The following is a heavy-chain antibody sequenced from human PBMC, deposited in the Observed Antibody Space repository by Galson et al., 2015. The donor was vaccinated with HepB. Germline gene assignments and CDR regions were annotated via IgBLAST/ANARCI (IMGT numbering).Heavy chain of an antibody. CDR3: AKDSKYYYDSSGYLED. D-gene: IGHD3-22*01. Sequence: SLRLSCAASGFTFDDYAMHWVRQAPGKGLEWVSGISWNSGSIGYADSVKGRFTISRDNAKNSLYLQMNSLRAEDTALYYCAKDSKYYYDSSGYLEDWGQGTLVTVSS. CDR1: GFTFDDYA. V-gene: IGHV3-9*01. J-gene: IGHJ4*02. CDR2: ISWNSGSI.